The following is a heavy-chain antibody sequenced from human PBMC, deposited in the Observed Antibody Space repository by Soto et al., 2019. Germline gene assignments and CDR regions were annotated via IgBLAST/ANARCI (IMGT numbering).Heavy chain of an antibody. CDR1: GGSISSYY. CDR2: IYYSGST. D-gene: IGHD6-6*01. CDR3: GRQEGRSVYYFDY. Sequence: SETLSLIFSVSGGSISSYYCSWIRQPPGQGLEWIGYIYYSGSTNYNPSLKSRVNISVDTSKNHFSLTLSSVTAPDTAVYYCGRQEGRSVYYFDYGGVGTLVKVS. J-gene: IGHJ4*02. V-gene: IGHV4-59*01.